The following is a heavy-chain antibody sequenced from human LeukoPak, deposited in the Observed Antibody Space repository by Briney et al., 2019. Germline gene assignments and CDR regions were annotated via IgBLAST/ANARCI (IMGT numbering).Heavy chain of an antibody. CDR1: GGSFSGYY. Sequence: PSETLSLTCAVYGGSFSGYYWSWIRQPPGKGLEWIGEINHSGSTNYNPSLKSRVTISVDTSKNQFSLKLSSVTAADTAVYYCAREEYSSSSEDYWGQGTLVTVSS. J-gene: IGHJ4*02. CDR2: INHSGST. CDR3: AREEYSSSSEDY. D-gene: IGHD6-6*01. V-gene: IGHV4-34*01.